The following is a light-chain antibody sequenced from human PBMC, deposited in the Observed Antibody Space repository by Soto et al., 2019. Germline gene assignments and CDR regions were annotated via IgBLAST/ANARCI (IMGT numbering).Light chain of an antibody. CDR3: QQYHRSPVT. Sequence: DIQMTQSPSTLSAFVGDRVTITCRASQSINSWLAWYQQKPGKAPNLLIYKASNLASGAPSRFSGSGSGTEFTLTISSLQPDDFATYYCQQYHRSPVTVGGGTKVEVK. CDR2: KAS. V-gene: IGKV1-5*03. J-gene: IGKJ4*01. CDR1: QSINSW.